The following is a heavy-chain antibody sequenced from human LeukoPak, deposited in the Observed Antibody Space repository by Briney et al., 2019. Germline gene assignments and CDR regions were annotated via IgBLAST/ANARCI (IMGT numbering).Heavy chain of an antibody. J-gene: IGHJ3*02. D-gene: IGHD5-12*01. CDR3: AKLVLVATMTDDAFDI. Sequence: GGSLRLSCAASGFTFSSYGMHWVRQAPGKGLEWAAVISYDGSNKYYADSVKGRFTISRDNSKNTLYLQMNSLRAEDTAVYYCAKLVLVATMTDDAFDIWGQGTMVTVSS. CDR2: ISYDGSNK. V-gene: IGHV3-30*18. CDR1: GFTFSSYG.